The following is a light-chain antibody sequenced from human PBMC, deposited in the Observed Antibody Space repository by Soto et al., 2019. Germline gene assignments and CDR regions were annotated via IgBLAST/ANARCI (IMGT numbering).Light chain of an antibody. CDR2: WAS. Sequence: DIVMTQSPESLAVSLGERATINCTSSQSVLYSSNNENHLAWYQQKPGQPPKLLIYWASTRESGFPDRFSGSGSGTDFSLIISSLQAEDVAVYYYQQYYSPTLTFGPGTKVEIK. CDR3: QQYYSPTLT. V-gene: IGKV4-1*01. J-gene: IGKJ3*01. CDR1: QSVLYSSNNENH.